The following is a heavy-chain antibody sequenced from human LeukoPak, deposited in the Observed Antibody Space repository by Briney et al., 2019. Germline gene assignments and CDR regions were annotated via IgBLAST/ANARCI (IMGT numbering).Heavy chain of an antibody. CDR1: GYTFTSYY. V-gene: IGHV1-46*01. J-gene: IGHJ4*02. CDR3: ARGIAAAQPYFDY. Sequence: GASVKVSCKASGYTFTSYYMNWVRHAPGPGLEWMGIINPSGGSTSYAQKFQGRVTMTRDTSTSTVYMELSSLRPEDTAVYYCARGIAAAQPYFDYWGQGTLVTVSS. CDR2: INPSGGST. D-gene: IGHD6-13*01.